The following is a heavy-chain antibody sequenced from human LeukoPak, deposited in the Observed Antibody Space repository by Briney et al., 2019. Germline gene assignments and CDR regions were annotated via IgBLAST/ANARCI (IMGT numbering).Heavy chain of an antibody. Sequence: GGSLRLSCAASGFTFSSYGMHWVRQAPGKGLEWVAVISYDGSNKYYADSVKGRFTISRDNSKNTLYLQMNSLRAEDTAVYYCARDNRPNDYYYYYMDVWGKGTTVTVSS. J-gene: IGHJ6*03. CDR2: ISYDGSNK. V-gene: IGHV3-30*03. CDR3: ARDNRPNDYYYYYMDV. CDR1: GFTFSSYG.